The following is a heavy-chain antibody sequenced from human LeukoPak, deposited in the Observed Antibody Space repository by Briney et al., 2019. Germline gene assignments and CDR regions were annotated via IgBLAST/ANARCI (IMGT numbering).Heavy chain of an antibody. D-gene: IGHD2-2*01. Sequence: GGSLRLSCAASGFTFDDYGMSWVGQAPGKGLEWVSGINWNGGSTGYADSVKGRFTISRDNAKNSLYLQMNSLRAEDTALYYCARGEFSTSLLYYYYMDVWGKGTTVTVSS. V-gene: IGHV3-20*04. CDR1: GFTFDDYG. CDR2: INWNGGST. J-gene: IGHJ6*03. CDR3: ARGEFSTSLLYYYYMDV.